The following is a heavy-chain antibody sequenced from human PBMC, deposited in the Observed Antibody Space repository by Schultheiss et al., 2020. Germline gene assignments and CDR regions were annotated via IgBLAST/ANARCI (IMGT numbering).Heavy chain of an antibody. V-gene: IGHV3-30-3*01. Sequence: GGSLRLSCAASGFTFSSYAMHWVRQAPGKGLEWVAVISYDGSNKYYADSVKGRFTISRDNSKNTLDLQVNSLRAEDTAVYYCAKDIGGREWLAPWGMDVWGQGTTVTVSS. D-gene: IGHD5-12*01. CDR3: AKDIGGREWLAPWGMDV. J-gene: IGHJ6*02. CDR1: GFTFSSYA. CDR2: ISYDGSNK.